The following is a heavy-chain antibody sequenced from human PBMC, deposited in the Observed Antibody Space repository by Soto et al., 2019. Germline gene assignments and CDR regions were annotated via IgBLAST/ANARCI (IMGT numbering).Heavy chain of an antibody. V-gene: IGHV6-1*01. Sequence: HTHSLSCAISEDRVSSNSASSDWIGLSPSRGLEWLGRTYHRSNWYNDYAVSVRGRISTDPDISKNQFSLQLNSVTPEDTAVYYCARAAVGYYGMDVWGQGTTVTVSS. D-gene: IGHD6-19*01. CDR3: ARAAVGYYGMDV. CDR1: EDRVSSNSAS. CDR2: TYHRSNWYN. J-gene: IGHJ6*02.